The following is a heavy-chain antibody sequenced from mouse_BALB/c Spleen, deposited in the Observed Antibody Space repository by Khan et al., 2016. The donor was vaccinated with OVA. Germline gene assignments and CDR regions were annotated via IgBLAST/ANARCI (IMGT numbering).Heavy chain of an antibody. CDR1: GYTFTNYW. J-gene: IGHJ3*01. Sequence: VKLQQSGAELAKPGASVKMSCKASGYTFTNYWMHWVKQRPGQGLDWIGFINPSTDYTEYNQKFKDKATLTADKSSSTAYMQLTSLTSEDSALYYCVNHGKTSAWFTYWGQGTLVTVSA. CDR2: INPSTDYT. V-gene: IGHV1-7*01. D-gene: IGHD1-1*01. CDR3: VNHGKTSAWFTY.